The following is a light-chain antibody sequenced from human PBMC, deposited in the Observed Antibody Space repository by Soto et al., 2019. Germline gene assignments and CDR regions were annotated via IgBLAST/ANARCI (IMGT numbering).Light chain of an antibody. Sequence: IQMTQSPSSLSASVGDRVTITCRASQSIINWLAWYQQKPGKAPKLLIYAASSLHSGVLSRFSGSGSGTDFTLTISSLQPEDFATYYCQHSYSTRTFRQGTKVDIK. J-gene: IGKJ1*01. V-gene: IGKV1-39*01. CDR1: QSIINW. CDR3: QHSYSTRT. CDR2: AAS.